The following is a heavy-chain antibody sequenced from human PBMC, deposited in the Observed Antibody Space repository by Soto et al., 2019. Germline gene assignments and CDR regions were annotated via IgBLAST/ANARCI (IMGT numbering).Heavy chain of an antibody. D-gene: IGHD6-13*01. J-gene: IGHJ5*02. CDR3: ARDYSTSYSSSWYWFDP. CDR2: INSDGSTT. V-gene: IGHV3-74*01. Sequence: GGSLRLSCAASGFTFSSYWMHWVRQAPEKGLVWVSRINSDGSTTSYADSVKGRFTISRDNAKNTLFLQMNSLRAEDTAVYYCARDYSTSYSSSWYWFDPWGQGTLVTVSS. CDR1: GFTFSSYW.